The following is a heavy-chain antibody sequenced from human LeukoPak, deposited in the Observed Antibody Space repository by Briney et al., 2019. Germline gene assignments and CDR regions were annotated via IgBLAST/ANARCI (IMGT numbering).Heavy chain of an antibody. J-gene: IGHJ4*02. D-gene: IGHD1-26*01. Sequence: ASVKVSCKASGYTFTGYYMHWVRQAPGQGLEWMGWINPNSGGTNYAQKFQGRVTMTRDTSISTAYMELSRLRSDDTAVYYCAREIRYSGSYWWDYWGQGTLVTVSS. CDR1: GYTFTGYY. CDR3: AREIRYSGSYWWDY. V-gene: IGHV1-2*02. CDR2: INPNSGGT.